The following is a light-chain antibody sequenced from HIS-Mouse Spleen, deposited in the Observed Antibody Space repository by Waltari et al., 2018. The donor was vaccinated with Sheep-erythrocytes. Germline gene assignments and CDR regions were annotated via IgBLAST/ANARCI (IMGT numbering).Light chain of an antibody. V-gene: IGKV4-1*01. CDR2: WPS. CDR1: HRVLYTPKHKNY. J-gene: IGKJ4*01. CDR3: QQYYSTLT. Sequence: DIVMTQSPDSLAVSLGERATINCKASHRVLYTPKHKNYFAVYHPKPGQPPRLLIYWPSTRESGVPDRFSGSGSGTDFTLSISSLQAEDVAVYYCQQYYSTLTFGGGTK.